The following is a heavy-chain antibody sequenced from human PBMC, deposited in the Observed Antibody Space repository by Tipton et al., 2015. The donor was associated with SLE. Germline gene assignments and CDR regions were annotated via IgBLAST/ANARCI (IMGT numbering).Heavy chain of an antibody. Sequence: QLVQSRAEVKKPGASVKVSCKASGDTFSNSYIHWVRQAPGQGLEWMDIVDPSGGSTRDVEMFQGRLTVSRDTSTSTVYLELSSLRSEDTAVYYCVLSFGGSPHNAFDIWGQGTMVTVSS. J-gene: IGHJ3*02. CDR1: GDTFSNSY. CDR2: VDPSGGST. CDR3: VLSFGGSPHNAFDI. D-gene: IGHD1-26*01. V-gene: IGHV1-46*01.